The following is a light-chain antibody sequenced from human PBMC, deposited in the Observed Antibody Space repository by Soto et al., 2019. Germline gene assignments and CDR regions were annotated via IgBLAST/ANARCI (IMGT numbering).Light chain of an antibody. CDR1: SSYVGGYNY. J-gene: IGLJ2*01. V-gene: IGLV2-8*01. CDR3: SSYAGSNHVV. Sequence: QSALSQPPSASGSPGQSVTISCTGTSSYVGGYNYVSWYQQHPGKAPKLMMYEVSKRPSGVHDRFSGSQSGNTASLTVSGLQAEDDSDYYCSSYAGSNHVVFGGGTQLPVL. CDR2: EVS.